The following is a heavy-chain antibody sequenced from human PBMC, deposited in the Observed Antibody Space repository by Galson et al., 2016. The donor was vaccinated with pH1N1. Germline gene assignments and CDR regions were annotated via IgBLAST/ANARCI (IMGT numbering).Heavy chain of an antibody. J-gene: IGHJ5*02. D-gene: IGHD6-13*01. Sequence: SVAWNWIRQSPSRGLEWLGRTYYRSEWYHDYAVSVRSRITINPDTSKNHFSLRLTSVTPEDTAVYYCARAPVAAAGDWFDPWGQGTQVTVSS. CDR1: SVA. V-gene: IGHV6-1*01. CDR2: TYYRSEWYH. CDR3: ARAPVAAAGDWFDP.